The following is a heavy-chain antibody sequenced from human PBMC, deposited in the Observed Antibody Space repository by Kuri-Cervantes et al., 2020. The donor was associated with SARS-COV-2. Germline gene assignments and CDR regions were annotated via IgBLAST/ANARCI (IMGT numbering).Heavy chain of an antibody. CDR3: ARFSANCGGDCSDAFDI. D-gene: IGHD2-21*02. Sequence: GGSLRLSCAASGFTFSSYAMSWVRQAPGKGLEWVSVIYSGGSTYYADSAKGRFTISRHNSKNTLYLQMNSLRAEDTAVYYCARFSANCGGDCSDAFDIWGQGTMVTVSS. V-gene: IGHV3-53*04. CDR2: IYSGGST. CDR1: GFTFSSYA. J-gene: IGHJ3*02.